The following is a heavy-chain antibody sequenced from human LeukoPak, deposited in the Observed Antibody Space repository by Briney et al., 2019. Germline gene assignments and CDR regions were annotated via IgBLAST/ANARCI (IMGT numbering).Heavy chain of an antibody. CDR1: GGSISSYY. D-gene: IGHD3-22*01. CDR2: IYCSGST. CDR3: ARSEMYYYDSSGYYPKYFQH. Sequence: RSSETLSLTCTVSGGSISSYYWSWIRQPPGEGLEWIGYIYCSGSTNYNPSLKSRVTISVDTSKNQFSLKLSSVTAADTAVYYCARSEMYYYDSSGYYPKYFQHWGQGTLVTVSS. V-gene: IGHV4-59*01. J-gene: IGHJ1*01.